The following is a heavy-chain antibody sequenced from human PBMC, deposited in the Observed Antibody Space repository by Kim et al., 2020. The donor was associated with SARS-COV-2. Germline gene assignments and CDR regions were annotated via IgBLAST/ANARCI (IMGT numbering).Heavy chain of an antibody. D-gene: IGHD4-17*01. CDR3: AKDYGDYYYYYGMDV. V-gene: IGHV3-43*01. Sequence: SVKVRFTISRDNSKNSLYLQMNSLRTEDTALYYCAKDYGDYYYYYGMDVWGQGTTVTVSS. J-gene: IGHJ6*02.